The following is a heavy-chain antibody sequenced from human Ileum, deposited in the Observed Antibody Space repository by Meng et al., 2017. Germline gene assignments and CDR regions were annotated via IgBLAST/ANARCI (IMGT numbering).Heavy chain of an antibody. CDR1: GGSFSGYY. CDR2: INHSGSS. V-gene: IGHV4-34*02. CDR3: ARPAGYSSDWYKYFQH. Sequence: QVRLQQWGAGLLKPSETRSPTSAVYGGSFSGYYWSWVRQSPGTGLEWIAEINHSGSSNYNPSFQSRVTISVDRPRNQFSLKLSSVTAADTGVYYCARPAGYSSDWYKYFQHWGQGTLVTVSS. J-gene: IGHJ1*01. D-gene: IGHD6-13*01.